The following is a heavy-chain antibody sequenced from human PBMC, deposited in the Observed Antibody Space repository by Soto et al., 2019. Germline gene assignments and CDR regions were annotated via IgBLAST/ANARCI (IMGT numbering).Heavy chain of an antibody. D-gene: IGHD3-16*01. J-gene: IGHJ3*02. V-gene: IGHV3-33*01. CDR3: VRDYAYVFDM. CDR2: IWYDGSNK. Sequence: GGSLRLSCAASGFTSSSYGMHWVRQAPGKGLEWVAVIWYDGSNKYYADSVKGRFTISRDNAKNSLYLQVNSLTAEDTAVYYCVRDYAYVFDMGGKGTMVTVSS. CDR1: GFTSSSYG.